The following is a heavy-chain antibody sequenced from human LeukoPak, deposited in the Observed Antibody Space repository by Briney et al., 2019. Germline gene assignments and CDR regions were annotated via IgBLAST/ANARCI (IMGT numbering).Heavy chain of an antibody. J-gene: IGHJ3*02. V-gene: IGHV1-2*02. CDR1: GYTFTGYY. CDR2: INPNSGDA. CDR3: ARMHGSGTYNWDAFDI. D-gene: IGHD1-26*01. Sequence: ASVKVSCKASGYTFTGYYMHWVRQAPGQGLEWMGWINPNSGDANSAQKFKGRVTMTGDASISTAYMELNKLRSDDTAVYYCARMHGSGTYNWDAFDIWGQGTMVTVSS.